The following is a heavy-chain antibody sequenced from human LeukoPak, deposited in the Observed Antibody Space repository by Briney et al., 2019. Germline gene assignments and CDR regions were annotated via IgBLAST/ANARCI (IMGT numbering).Heavy chain of an antibody. CDR2: MNPNSGNT. V-gene: IGHV1-8*03. Sequence: GASVKVSCKASGYTFTSHDINWVRQATGQGLEWMGWMNPNSGNTGYAQKFQGRVTITRNTSISTAYMELSSLRSEDTAVYYCARGNVVATSQIDYWGQGILVTVSS. CDR1: GYTFTSHD. J-gene: IGHJ4*02. D-gene: IGHD5-12*01. CDR3: ARGNVVATSQIDY.